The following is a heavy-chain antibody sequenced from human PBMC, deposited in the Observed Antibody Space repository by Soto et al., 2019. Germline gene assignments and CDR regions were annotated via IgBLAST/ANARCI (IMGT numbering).Heavy chain of an antibody. V-gene: IGHV3-21*01. CDR2: ISRSSSYI. J-gene: IGHJ5*02. Sequence: VQLVESGGGLVKPGGSLRLSCAASGFTFSSYSMNWVRQAPGKGLAWVSSISRSSSYIYYADSVKGRFTISRDNAKNSLYLQMNSLRAEDTAVYYCAIDYGDVRNNWFDPWGQGTLVTVSA. CDR1: GFTFSSYS. CDR3: AIDYGDVRNNWFDP. D-gene: IGHD4-17*01.